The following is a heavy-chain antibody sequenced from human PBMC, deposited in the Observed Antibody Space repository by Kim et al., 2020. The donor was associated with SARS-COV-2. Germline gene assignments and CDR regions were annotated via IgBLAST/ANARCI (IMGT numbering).Heavy chain of an antibody. V-gene: IGHV1-24*01. Sequence: IYAPKFQRRVTMTEDTSTDTAYMELSSLRSEDTAVYYCATSIQWLVPFGYWGQGTLVTVSS. D-gene: IGHD6-19*01. J-gene: IGHJ4*02. CDR3: ATSIQWLVPFGY.